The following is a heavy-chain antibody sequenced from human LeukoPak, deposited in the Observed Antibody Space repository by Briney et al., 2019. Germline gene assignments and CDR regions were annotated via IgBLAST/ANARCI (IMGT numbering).Heavy chain of an antibody. Sequence: GGSLRPSCAASGFTFSSYGMHWVRQAPGKGLEWVAVISYDGSNKYYADSVKGRFTISRDNSKNTLYLQMNSLRAEDTAVYYCAKSNTGIQLWLYYGMDVWGQGTTVTVSS. CDR1: GFTFSSYG. D-gene: IGHD5-18*01. CDR3: AKSNTGIQLWLYYGMDV. V-gene: IGHV3-30*18. J-gene: IGHJ6*02. CDR2: ISYDGSNK.